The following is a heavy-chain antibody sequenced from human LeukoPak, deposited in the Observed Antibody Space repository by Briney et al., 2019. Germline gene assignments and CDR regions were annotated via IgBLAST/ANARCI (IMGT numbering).Heavy chain of an antibody. CDR2: IYTSGST. D-gene: IGHD2-15*01. J-gene: IGHJ4*02. Sequence: SETLSLTSTVSGASISSGSYYWSWIRQPAGKGLEWIGRIYTSGSTDYNPSLKSRVTISVDTSRNQFSLTLTSVTAADTAVYYCARDAPTAYCSRGSCYFDYWGQGTLVTVSS. CDR3: ARDAPTAYCSRGSCYFDY. V-gene: IGHV4-61*02. CDR1: GASISSGSYY.